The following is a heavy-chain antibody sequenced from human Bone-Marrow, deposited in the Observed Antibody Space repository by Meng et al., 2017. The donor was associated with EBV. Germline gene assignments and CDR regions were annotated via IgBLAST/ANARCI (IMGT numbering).Heavy chain of an antibody. CDR1: GGSISSSNW. CDR3: ARYAVVVVAAPYWYFDL. Sequence: GQLQRSGPGRVKPSGTLSLTCAVSGGSISSSNWWSWVRQPPGKGLEWIGEIYHSGSTNYNPSLKSRVTISVDKSKNQFSLKLSSVTAADTAVYYCARYAVVVVAAPYWYFDLWGRGTLVTVSS. CDR2: IYHSGST. J-gene: IGHJ2*01. V-gene: IGHV4-4*02. D-gene: IGHD2-15*01.